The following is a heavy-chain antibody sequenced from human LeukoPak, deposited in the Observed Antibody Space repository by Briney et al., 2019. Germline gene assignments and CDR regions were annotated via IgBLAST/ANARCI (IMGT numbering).Heavy chain of an antibody. CDR2: ISGSGGST. CDR3: AKAGYSASWHDY. CDR1: GFTFSGYG. J-gene: IGHJ4*02. Sequence: GGSLRLSCAASGFTFSGYGMSWVRQAPGKGLEWVSAISGSGGSTYYADSVKGRFTISRDNAKNSLYLQMHSLRAEDTAVYYCAKAGYSASWHDYWGQGTLVTVSS. V-gene: IGHV3-23*01. D-gene: IGHD6-13*01.